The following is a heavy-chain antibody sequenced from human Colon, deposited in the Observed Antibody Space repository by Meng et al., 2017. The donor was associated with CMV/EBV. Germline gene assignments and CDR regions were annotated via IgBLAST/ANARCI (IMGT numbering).Heavy chain of an antibody. J-gene: IGHJ6*02. CDR1: GDSINDYY. CDR2: IYYSGST. CDR3: ARDNGDYYYGMDV. V-gene: IGHV4-59*01. Sequence: GSLRLSCTVSGDSINDYYWSWIRQSPGKGLEWIGYIYYSGSTLYNPSLEGRVDISIDTSRKHFSLKMTSVTAADTATYYCARDNGDYYYGMDVWGQGTTVTVSS. D-gene: IGHD3-16*02.